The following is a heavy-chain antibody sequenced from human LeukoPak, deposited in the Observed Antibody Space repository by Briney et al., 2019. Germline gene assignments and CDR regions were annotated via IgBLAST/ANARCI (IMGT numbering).Heavy chain of an antibody. CDR1: GFTVSSYS. J-gene: IGHJ6*02. CDR3: AKDRRPEYCSSTSCYDYSYGMDV. CDR2: ISGIGGST. D-gene: IGHD2-2*01. Sequence: GGSLTPACAASGFTVSSYSIGSVRQAPGRGLGWVSSISGIGGSTYYADSVKGRFTISRDNSKNTLYLQINSLRAEDTAVYYCAKDRRPEYCSSTSCYDYSYGMDVWGQGTTVTVSS. V-gene: IGHV3-23*01.